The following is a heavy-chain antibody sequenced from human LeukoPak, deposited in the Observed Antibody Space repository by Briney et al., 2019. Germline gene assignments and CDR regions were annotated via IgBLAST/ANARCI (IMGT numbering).Heavy chain of an antibody. CDR1: GGSFSGYY. J-gene: IGHJ4*02. CDR2: INHSGST. CDR3: ARGVARSYYSDPKDETIDY. D-gene: IGHD3-22*01. V-gene: IGHV4-34*01. Sequence: SETLSLTCAVYGGSFSGYYWSWIRQPPGKGLEWIGEINHSGSTNYNSSLKSRVTISVDTSKNQFSLKLSSVTAADTAVYYCARGVARSYYSDPKDETIDYLGQGTLVTVSS.